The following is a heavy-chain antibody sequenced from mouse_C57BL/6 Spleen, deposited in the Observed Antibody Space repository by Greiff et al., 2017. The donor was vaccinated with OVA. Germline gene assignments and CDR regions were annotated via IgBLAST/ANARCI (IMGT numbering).Heavy chain of an antibody. CDR1: GYTFTSYW. CDR2: IDPSDSET. CDR3: ARQGSPLVPHYFAMAY. J-gene: IGHJ4*01. Sequence: QVQLQQPGAELVRPGSSVKLSCKASGYTFTSYWMHWVKQRPIQGLEWIGNIDPSDSETHYNQKFKDKATLTVDKSSSTAYMQLSSLTSADSAVXYCARQGSPLVPHYFAMAYWGKGTSVTVSS. D-gene: IGHD6-1*01. V-gene: IGHV1-52*01.